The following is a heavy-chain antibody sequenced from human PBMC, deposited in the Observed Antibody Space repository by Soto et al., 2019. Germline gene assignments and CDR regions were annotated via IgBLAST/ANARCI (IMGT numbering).Heavy chain of an antibody. V-gene: IGHV3-21*01. CDR2: ISSRSSYL. CDR3: ARDLGGSGSYPYDWFDP. CDR1: GFTFSSYS. Sequence: EVQLVESGGGLVKPGGSLRLSCAASGFTFSSYSMNWVRQAPGKGLEWVSSISSRSSYLYYADSVTGRFTISRDNAKNSRYLQMNSLRAEDTAVYYCARDLGGSGSYPYDWFDPWGQGTLVTVSS. J-gene: IGHJ5*02. D-gene: IGHD3-10*01.